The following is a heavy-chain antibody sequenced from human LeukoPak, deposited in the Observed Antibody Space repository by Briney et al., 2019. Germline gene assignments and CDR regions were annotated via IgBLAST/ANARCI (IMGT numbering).Heavy chain of an antibody. CDR2: IYTSGST. CDR3: ASSGGQWLVRGAMGY. Sequence: SETLSLTCTVSGGSISSGSYYWSWIRQPAGKGLEWIGHIYTSGSTNYNPSLKSRVTISVDTSKNQFSLKLSSVTAADTAVYYCASSGGQWLVRGAMGYWGQGTLVTVSS. D-gene: IGHD6-19*01. CDR1: GGSISSGSYY. J-gene: IGHJ4*02. V-gene: IGHV4-61*09.